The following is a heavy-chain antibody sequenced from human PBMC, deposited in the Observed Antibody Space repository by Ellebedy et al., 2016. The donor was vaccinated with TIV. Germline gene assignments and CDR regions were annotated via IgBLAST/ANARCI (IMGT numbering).Heavy chain of an antibody. CDR1: GFTFSSYA. CDR2: ISSNGGST. V-gene: IGHV3-64*04. Sequence: GESLKISXAASGFTFSSYAMHWVRQAPGKGLEYVSAISSNGGSTYYADSVKGRFTISRDNSKNTLYLQMNSLRAEDTAVYYCAREGSRRIYGSGSYKPISNWFDPWGQGTLVTVSS. CDR3: AREGSRRIYGSGSYKPISNWFDP. J-gene: IGHJ5*02. D-gene: IGHD3-10*01.